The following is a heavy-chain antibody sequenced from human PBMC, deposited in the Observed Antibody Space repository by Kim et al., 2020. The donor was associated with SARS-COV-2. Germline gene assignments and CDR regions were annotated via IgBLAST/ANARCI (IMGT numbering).Heavy chain of an antibody. CDR2: ITSGSSNI. CDR1: GFSFRSYR. CDR3: ARDGGPYGDFHIDY. J-gene: IGHJ4*02. Sequence: GGSLRLSCAASGFSFRSYRMNWVRQAPGKGLEWVACITSGSSNIFYADSVQGRFTISRDNAKSTLYLQINSLRAEDTAVYYCARDGGPYGDFHIDYWGQG. D-gene: IGHD4-17*01. V-gene: IGHV3-21*06.